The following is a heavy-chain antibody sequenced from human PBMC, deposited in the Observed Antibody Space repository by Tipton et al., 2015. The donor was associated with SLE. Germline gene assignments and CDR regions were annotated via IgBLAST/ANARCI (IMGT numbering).Heavy chain of an antibody. D-gene: IGHD6-13*01. Sequence: GSLRLSCAASGFTFSSYSMNWVRQAPGKGLEWVSSISSSSSYIYYADSVKGRFTISRDNSKNTLYLQMNSLRAEDTAVYYCAKDRRIAAAGAPFDYWGQGTLVTVSS. CDR1: GFTFSSYS. CDR3: AKDRRIAAAGAPFDY. J-gene: IGHJ4*02. CDR2: ISSSSSYI. V-gene: IGHV3-21*01.